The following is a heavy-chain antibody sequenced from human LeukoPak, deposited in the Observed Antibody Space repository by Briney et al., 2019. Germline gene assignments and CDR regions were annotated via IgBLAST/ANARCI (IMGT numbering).Heavy chain of an antibody. J-gene: IGHJ4*02. CDR2: ISGSGDST. D-gene: IGHD3-22*01. CDR3: AKVGYYSDSSGYYLDYFDY. CDR1: GFTFSSYG. V-gene: IGHV3-23*01. Sequence: GGSLRLSCAASGFTFSSYGMSWVRQAPGKGLEWVSAISGSGDSTYYADSVKGRFTISRDNSKNTLYLQMNSLRAEDTAVYYCAKVGYYSDSSGYYLDYFDYWGQGTLVTVSS.